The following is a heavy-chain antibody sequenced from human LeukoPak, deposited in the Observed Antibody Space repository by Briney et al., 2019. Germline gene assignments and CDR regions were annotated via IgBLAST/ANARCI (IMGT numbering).Heavy chain of an antibody. V-gene: IGHV1-69*05. D-gene: IGHD1-1*01. CDR3: AGSRWGGSDNWGFDY. CDR1: GGTFSSYA. J-gene: IGHJ4*02. CDR2: IIPIFGTA. Sequence: SVKVSCKASGGTFSSYATSWVRQAPGQGLEWMGGIIPIFGTANYAQKFQGRVTITTDESTSTAYMELSSLRSEDTAVYYCAGSRWGGSDNWGFDYWGQGTLVTVSS.